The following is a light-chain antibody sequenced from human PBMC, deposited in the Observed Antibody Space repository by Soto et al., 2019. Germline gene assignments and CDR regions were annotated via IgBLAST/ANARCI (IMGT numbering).Light chain of an antibody. CDR1: HDVSHY. CDR3: EKYDTAPAT. CDR2: GAS. J-gene: IGKJ1*01. V-gene: IGKV1-27*01. Sequence: DIQMTQSPSSLSASVGDRVTITCRASHDVSHYLAWYQQRPGKVPELLIYGASTLQSGVPSRFSGSGSGTDFALTISSLQPEDDVTYYCEKYDTAPATFGQGTKVEIE.